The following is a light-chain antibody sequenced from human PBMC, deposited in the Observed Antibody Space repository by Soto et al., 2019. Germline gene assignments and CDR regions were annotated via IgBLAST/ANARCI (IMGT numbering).Light chain of an antibody. J-gene: IGLJ1*01. Sequence: QSAGTQPGSVSESPGHSVTISCSGTSRDVGVYNYVSLYQQHPGKAPKLMIYDVTKRPSGVPDRFSGSKSANTASLTVSGLQAEDEADYYCCSYAGSYTFVFGTGTKVTVL. CDR1: SRDVGVYNY. CDR2: DVT. V-gene: IGLV2-11*01. CDR3: CSYAGSYTFV.